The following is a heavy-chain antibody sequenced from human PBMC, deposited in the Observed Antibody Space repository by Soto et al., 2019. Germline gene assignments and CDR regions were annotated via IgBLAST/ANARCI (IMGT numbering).Heavy chain of an antibody. CDR1: GFTFSSYG. CDR3: ARDQGYDILTGYYPPTFDY. V-gene: IGHV3-33*01. J-gene: IGHJ4*02. CDR2: IWYDGSNK. Sequence: GGSLRLSCAASGFTFSSYGMHWVRQAPGKGLEWVAVIWYDGSNKYYADSVKGRFTISRDNSKNTLYLQMNSLRAEDTAVYYCARDQGYDILTGYYPPTFDYWGQGTLVTVSS. D-gene: IGHD3-9*01.